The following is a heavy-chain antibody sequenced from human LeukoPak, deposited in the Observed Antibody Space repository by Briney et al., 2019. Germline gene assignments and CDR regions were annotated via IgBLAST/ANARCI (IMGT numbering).Heavy chain of an antibody. CDR1: VYTFTSYG. V-gene: IGHV1-18*01. CDR3: ARGAYSYGYTYFDY. Sequence: GASVKVSCKASVYTFTSYGISWVRQAPGQGLEWMGWISAYNGNTNYAQKLQGRVTMTTDTSTSTAYMELRSLRSDDTAVYYCARGAYSYGYTYFDYWGQGTLVTVSS. CDR2: ISAYNGNT. D-gene: IGHD5-18*01. J-gene: IGHJ4*02.